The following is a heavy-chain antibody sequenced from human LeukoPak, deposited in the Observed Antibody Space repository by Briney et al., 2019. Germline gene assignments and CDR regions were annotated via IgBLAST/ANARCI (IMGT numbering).Heavy chain of an antibody. CDR1: GHSVSNNSAA. CDR3: ARAPTPIIAVAGSLDY. D-gene: IGHD6-19*01. CDR2: TYYRSKWYN. J-gene: IGHJ4*02. V-gene: IGHV6-1*01. Sequence: SQTLSLTCAISGHSVSNNSAAWNWIRQSPSRGLEWLGRTYYRSKWYNDYAVSVKSRITINPDTSKNQFSLQVNSVTPEDTAVYYCARAPTPIIAVAGSLDYWGQGTLVTVSS.